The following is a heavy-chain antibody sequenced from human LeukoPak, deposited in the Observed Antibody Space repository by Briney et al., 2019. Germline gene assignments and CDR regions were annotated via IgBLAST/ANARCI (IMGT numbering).Heavy chain of an antibody. J-gene: IGHJ4*02. V-gene: IGHV5-10-1*01. Sequence: GESLQISCKGSGYSFTNYWISWVRQMPGKALEWVGRIDPGDSSTNYSPAFQGHVTISAAKSISTAYLQWSSLKASDTAIYYCARHIGGRWNYWGQGTLVTVSS. CDR2: IDPGDSST. CDR1: GYSFTNYW. D-gene: IGHD3-16*01. CDR3: ARHIGGRWNY.